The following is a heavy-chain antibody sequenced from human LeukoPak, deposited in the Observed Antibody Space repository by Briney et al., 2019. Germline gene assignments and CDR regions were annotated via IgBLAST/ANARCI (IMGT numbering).Heavy chain of an antibody. D-gene: IGHD3-16*02. CDR1: GDTFKNYA. J-gene: IGHJ4*02. CDR3: ASPFGGLFVQYFFVN. V-gene: IGHV1-69*01. Sequence: SVTVSFKCSGDTFKNYAFSWVRQAPGQGLEWVGGLIPYLGTSNYAQKFLGRVSSIADESTATVYMDLNSLKFADTAVYYCASPFGGLFVQYFFVNWGEGTLVTVSS. CDR2: LIPYLGTS.